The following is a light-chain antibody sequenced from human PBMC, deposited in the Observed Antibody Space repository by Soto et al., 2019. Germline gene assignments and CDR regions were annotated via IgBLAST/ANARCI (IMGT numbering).Light chain of an antibody. CDR2: GAS. CDR1: QSVSSSF. CDR3: QLYGSSSIT. Sequence: EIVLTQSPGTLSFSPGERATLSCRTSQSVSSSFLAWYQHKPGQAPRLLIFGASNRAAGIPDRFSGSRSGTDFTLTIGRLELEDFAVYYCQLYGSSSITFGQGTRLEIK. V-gene: IGKV3-20*01. J-gene: IGKJ5*01.